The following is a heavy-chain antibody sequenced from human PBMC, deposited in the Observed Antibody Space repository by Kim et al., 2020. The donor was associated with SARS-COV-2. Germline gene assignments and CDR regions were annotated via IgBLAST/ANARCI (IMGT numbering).Heavy chain of an antibody. J-gene: IGHJ4*02. V-gene: IGHV3-11*06. Sequence: SVKVRFTISRDNAKNSLYLQMNSLGAKDTAVYYCARDPACSSTSCYGTDYWGQGTLVTVSS. D-gene: IGHD2-2*01. CDR3: ARDPACSSTSCYGTDY.